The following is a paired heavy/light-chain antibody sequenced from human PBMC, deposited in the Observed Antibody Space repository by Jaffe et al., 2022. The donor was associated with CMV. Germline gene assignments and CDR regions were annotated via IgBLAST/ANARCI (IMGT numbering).Light chain of an antibody. CDR1: QSLLHSDGNTY. Sequence: DIVMTQTPLSSPVTLGQPASISCRSSQSLLHSDGNTYLSWLQQRPGQPPRLLFYKISNRFSGVPDRFSGSGAGTDFTLKINRVEAEDVGVYYCTQTTQFPYTFGQGTKLEIK. CDR2: KIS. J-gene: IGKJ2*01. V-gene: IGKV2-24*01. CDR3: TQTTQFPYT.
Heavy chain of an antibody. D-gene: IGHD2-15*01. J-gene: IGHJ6*03. CDR3: ARDCSGGYCYYDYYYMDV. Sequence: EVQLVESGGGLVQPGGSLRLSCAASGFTFSSYEMNWVRQAPGKGLEWVSYISSSGSSIHYADSVKGRFTISRDNAKNSLYLQMNSLRAEDTGVYYCARDCSGGYCYYDYYYMDVWGKGTTVTVSS. CDR2: ISSSGSSI. V-gene: IGHV3-48*03. CDR1: GFTFSSYE.